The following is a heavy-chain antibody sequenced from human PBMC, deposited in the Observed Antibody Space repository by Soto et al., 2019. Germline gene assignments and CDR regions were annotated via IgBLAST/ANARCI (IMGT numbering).Heavy chain of an antibody. CDR1: GFTFSSYA. CDR3: ARRTVVSLFDY. CDR2: ISYDGSNK. V-gene: IGHV3-30-3*01. D-gene: IGHD2-15*01. Sequence: QVPLVESGGGVVQPGRSLRLSCAASGFTFSSYAMHWVRQAPGKGLEWVAVISYDGSNKYYADSVKGRFTISRDSSKNTLLLQMNSLTAEDTAVYYCARRTVVSLFDYWGQGTLVTVSS. J-gene: IGHJ4*02.